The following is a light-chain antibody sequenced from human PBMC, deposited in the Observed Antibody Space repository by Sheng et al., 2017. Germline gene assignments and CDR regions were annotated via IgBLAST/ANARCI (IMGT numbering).Light chain of an antibody. CDR3: QQANSFPYT. Sequence: DIQMTQFPSSVSASVGGRVTITCRASQYINKWLGWYQQKPGKAPNLLIYGATTLHVGVPSRFSASASGTEFTLTISSLQPEDSATYFCQQANSFPYTFGQGTKLDIK. CDR1: QYINKW. J-gene: IGKJ2*01. V-gene: IGKV1-12*01. CDR2: GAT.